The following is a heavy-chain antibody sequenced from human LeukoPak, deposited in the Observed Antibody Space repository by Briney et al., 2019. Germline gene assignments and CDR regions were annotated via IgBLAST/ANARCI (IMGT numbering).Heavy chain of an antibody. CDR3: ARAHYYDSSGYYKGGFYFDY. CDR1: GGTFNSYA. J-gene: IGHJ4*02. Sequence: ASVKFSCKASGGTFNSYAISWVRQARGQGLEWMGGIIPIFGTANYAQKFQGRVTITTDESTSTAYMELSSLRSEDTAVYYCARAHYYDSSGYYKGGFYFDYWGQGTLVTVSS. CDR2: IIPIFGTA. V-gene: IGHV1-69*05. D-gene: IGHD3-22*01.